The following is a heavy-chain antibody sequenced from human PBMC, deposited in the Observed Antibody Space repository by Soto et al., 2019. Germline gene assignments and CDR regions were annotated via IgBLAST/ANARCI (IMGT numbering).Heavy chain of an antibody. CDR3: ARGGTTVTTWFDP. CDR1: GYTFTSYY. J-gene: IGHJ5*02. Sequence: QVQLVQSGAEVKKPGASVKVSCKASGYTFTSYYMHWVRQAPGQGLEWMGIINPSGGSKSYAQKFQARVTMTRDTSTSTVYMELSSLRSEDTAVYYCARGGTTVTTWFDPWGQGTLVTVSS. CDR2: INPSGGSK. D-gene: IGHD4-17*01. V-gene: IGHV1-46*03.